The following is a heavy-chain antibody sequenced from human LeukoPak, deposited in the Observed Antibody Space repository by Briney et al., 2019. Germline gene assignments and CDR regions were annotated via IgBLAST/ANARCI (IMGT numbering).Heavy chain of an antibody. Sequence: PGGSLRLSCAASGFTFDDYCMSWVRQAPGKGLESVSGINWNGGSTGYADSVKGRFTISRDNAKNSLYLQMNSLRAEDTALYYCARAVEGGDYASWFDPWGQGTLVTVSS. J-gene: IGHJ5*02. V-gene: IGHV3-20*04. CDR3: ARAVEGGDYASWFDP. CDR1: GFTFDDYC. D-gene: IGHD4-17*01. CDR2: INWNGGST.